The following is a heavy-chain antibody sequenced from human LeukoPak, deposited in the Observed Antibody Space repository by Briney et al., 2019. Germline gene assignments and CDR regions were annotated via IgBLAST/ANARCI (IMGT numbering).Heavy chain of an antibody. V-gene: IGHV4-59*01. D-gene: IGHD3-16*01. CDR1: GASISSYY. CDR2: IYYGGST. Sequence: LSETLSLTCTVSGASISSYYWNWIRQPPGKGLEWIGFIYYGGSTNYNPSLKSRVTISVDTSKNQFSLKLSSVTAADTAVYYCATGDDGGDFDYWGQGTLVTVSS. CDR3: ATGDDGGDFDY. J-gene: IGHJ4*02.